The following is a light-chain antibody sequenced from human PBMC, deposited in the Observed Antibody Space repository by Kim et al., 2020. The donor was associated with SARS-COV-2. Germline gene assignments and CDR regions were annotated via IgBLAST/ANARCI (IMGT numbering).Light chain of an antibody. CDR1: QSISIY. CDR3: QQCHSTPRT. Sequence: ASVGDRVTITCRASQSISIYLNWFQQKPGKAPKLLIYAASSLQSGVPSRFTGSGSGTDFTLTISSLQPEDFATYYCQQCHSTPRTFGHGTKVEIK. J-gene: IGKJ1*01. CDR2: AAS. V-gene: IGKV1-39*01.